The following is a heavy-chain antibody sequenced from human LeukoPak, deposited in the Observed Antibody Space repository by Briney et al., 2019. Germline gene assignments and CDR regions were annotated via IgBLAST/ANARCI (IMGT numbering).Heavy chain of an antibody. CDR2: INPNSGST. D-gene: IGHD3-16*01. J-gene: IGHJ5*02. CDR1: GYTFTGYY. CDR3: ARGGRHYDYVWGSSCDL. V-gene: IGHV1-2*02. Sequence: ASVKVSCKASGYTFTGYYVYWVRQAPGQGLEWMGWINPNSGSTNYAQKFQGRVTLTRDTSISTAYMELSRLRSEDTAVSYCARGGRHYDYVWGSSCDLGRQGPLDSVSS.